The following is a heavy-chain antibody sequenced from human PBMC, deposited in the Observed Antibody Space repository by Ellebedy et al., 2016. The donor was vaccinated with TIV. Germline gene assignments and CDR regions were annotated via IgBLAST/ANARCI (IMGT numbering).Heavy chain of an antibody. CDR2: ISANGGTT. CDR3: TTGNIVVSPPADPDF. D-gene: IGHD2-2*01. CDR1: GFTFSTYP. Sequence: PGGSLRLSCAASGFTFSTYPMNWVRQAPGKGLEWVSIISANGGTTYYADSVKGRFTISRDNSKNTLYLQMNSLRAEDTAVYYCTTGNIVVSPPADPDFWGQGTLVTVSS. V-gene: IGHV3-23*01. J-gene: IGHJ4*02.